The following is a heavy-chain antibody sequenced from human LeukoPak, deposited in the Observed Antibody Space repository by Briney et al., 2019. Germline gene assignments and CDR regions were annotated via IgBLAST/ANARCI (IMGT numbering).Heavy chain of an antibody. D-gene: IGHD3-10*01. J-gene: IGHJ4*02. V-gene: IGHV3-23*01. CDR1: GFTFSTYA. CDR3: ANMDGSWSHYLDY. Sequence: HPGGSLRLSCAASGFTFSTYAMSWVRQAPGKGLEWVSAISASGGSTYYADSVKGRFTISRDNSKNTLYLQMNSLRAEDTAIYYCANMDGSWSHYLDYWGQGTLVTVSS. CDR2: ISASGGST.